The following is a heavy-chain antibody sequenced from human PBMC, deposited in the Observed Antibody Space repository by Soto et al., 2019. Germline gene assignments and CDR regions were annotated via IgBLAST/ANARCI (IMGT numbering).Heavy chain of an antibody. D-gene: IGHD3-16*01. Sequence: QVQLVQSGAEVQKPGSSVNVSCKASGDTPSTYAISWVRQAPGQGLEWMGGIIPILGTPNYAQRFQGKITISADTSTRTTYMELNSVTSDATAMFYRALLGLDVDSWGHGTLVIVSS. V-gene: IGHV1-69*14. CDR2: IIPILGTP. CDR3: ALLGLDVDS. J-gene: IGHJ4*03. CDR1: GDTPSTYA.